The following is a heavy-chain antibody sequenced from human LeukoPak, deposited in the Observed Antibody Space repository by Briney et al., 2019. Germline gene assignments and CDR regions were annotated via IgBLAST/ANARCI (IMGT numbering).Heavy chain of an antibody. CDR1: GGSISSGDYY. D-gene: IGHD6-13*01. CDR2: IYYSGST. Sequence: KPSQTLSLTCTVSGGSISSGDYYWSWIRQPPGKGLEWIGYIYYSGSTYYNPSLKSRVTISVDTSKNQFSLKLSSVTAADTAVYYCARAGSSSWYPSLNWFDPWGQGTLVTVSS. V-gene: IGHV4-30-4*01. CDR3: ARAGSSSWYPSLNWFDP. J-gene: IGHJ5*02.